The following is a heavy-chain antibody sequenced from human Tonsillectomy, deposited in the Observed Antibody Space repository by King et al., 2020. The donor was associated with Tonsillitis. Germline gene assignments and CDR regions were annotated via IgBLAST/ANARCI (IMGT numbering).Heavy chain of an antibody. Sequence: VQLQQWGAGLLKPSETLSLTCAVYGGSFSGYYWSWIRQPPGKGLEWIGEINHSGSTNYNPSLKSRVTISVDTSKNQFSLKLSSVTAADTAVYYCARVDYGDYEDECDPWGQGTLVTVSS. CDR3: ARVDYGDYEDECDP. CDR1: GGSFSGYY. V-gene: IGHV4-34*01. J-gene: IGHJ5*02. D-gene: IGHD4-17*01. CDR2: INHSGST.